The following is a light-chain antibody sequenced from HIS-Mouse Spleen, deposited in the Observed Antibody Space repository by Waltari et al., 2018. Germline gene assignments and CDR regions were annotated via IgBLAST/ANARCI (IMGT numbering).Light chain of an antibody. J-gene: IGLJ2*01. CDR3: CSYAGSSTFVV. CDR2: EGS. CDR1: SSDVGSYNL. V-gene: IGLV2-23*03. Sequence: QSALTQPASVSGSPGQSITISCTGTSSDVGSYNLVSWYQQHPGKAPKPMSYEGSKRASGVSYRFSGSTSGNTASLTISGLQAEDEADYYCCSYAGSSTFVVFGGGTKLTVL.